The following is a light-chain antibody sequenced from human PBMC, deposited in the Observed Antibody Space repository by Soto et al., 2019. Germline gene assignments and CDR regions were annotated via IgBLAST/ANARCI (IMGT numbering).Light chain of an antibody. V-gene: IGKV3-20*01. CDR1: QSVSSN. J-gene: IGKJ5*01. CDR2: GAS. CDR3: QQYGSSPIT. Sequence: EIVLTQSPGTLSLSPGERGTLSCRASQSVSSNLAWYQQKPGQAPRLLIYGASSRATGIPDRFSGSGSGTDFTLTISRLEPEDFAVYYCQQYGSSPITFGQGTRLEIK.